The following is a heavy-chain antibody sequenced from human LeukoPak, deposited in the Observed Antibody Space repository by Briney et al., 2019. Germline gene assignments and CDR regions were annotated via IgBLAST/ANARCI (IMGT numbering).Heavy chain of an antibody. J-gene: IGHJ4*02. CDR3: ARGEWELGY. CDR1: GGSFSGYY. CDR2: INHSGST. Sequence: SETLSLTCAVYGGSFSGYYWSWIRQPPGKGLEWIGEINHSGSTNYNPSLKSRVTISVDTFKNQFSLKLSSVTAADTAVYYCARGEWELGYWGQGTLVTVSS. D-gene: IGHD1-26*01. V-gene: IGHV4-34*01.